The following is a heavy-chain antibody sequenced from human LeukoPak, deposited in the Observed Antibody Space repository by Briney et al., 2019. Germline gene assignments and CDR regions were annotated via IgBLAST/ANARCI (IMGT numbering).Heavy chain of an antibody. J-gene: IGHJ4*02. CDR2: IHYSGST. CDR3: ARGPGGRGRQKKNYDFWSAYQARYFDY. Sequence: PSETLSLTCTVSGGSISSSAYHWGWIRQPPGEGLEWIGSIHYSGSTYYNPSLKSRVTISIDTSKNQFSLKLSSVTAADTAVYYCARGPGGRGRQKKNYDFWSAYQARYFDYWGQGTLVTVSS. CDR1: GGSISSSAYH. V-gene: IGHV4-39*01. D-gene: IGHD3-3*01.